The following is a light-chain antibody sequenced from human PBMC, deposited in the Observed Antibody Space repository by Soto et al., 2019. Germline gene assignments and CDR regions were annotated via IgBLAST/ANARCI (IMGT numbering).Light chain of an antibody. V-gene: IGKV1-13*02. Sequence: AIQLTQPPSSLSASIGDRVTITCRASQGISSALAWYQQKPGKPPKLLIYDASTLESGVPSSFSGSGSATDFTLTIGGLQPEDFATYYGQHFSGYPRTLGQGTRLEIK. J-gene: IGKJ5*01. CDR1: QGISSA. CDR2: DAS. CDR3: QHFSGYPRT.